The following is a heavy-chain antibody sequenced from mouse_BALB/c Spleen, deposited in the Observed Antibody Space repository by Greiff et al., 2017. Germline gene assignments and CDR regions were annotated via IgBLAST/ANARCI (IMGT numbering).Heavy chain of an antibody. J-gene: IGHJ4*01. Sequence: EVQVVESGGGLVQPGGSLRLSCATSGFTFTDYYMSWVRQPPGKALEWLGFIRNKANGYTTEYSASVKGRFTISRDNSQSILYLQMNTLRAEDSATYYFSRYRWAITTVVEAMYYWGQGTSVTVSS. CDR1: GFTFTDYY. CDR2: IRNKANGYTT. V-gene: IGHV7-3*02. CDR3: SRYRWAITTVVEAMYY. D-gene: IGHD1-1*01.